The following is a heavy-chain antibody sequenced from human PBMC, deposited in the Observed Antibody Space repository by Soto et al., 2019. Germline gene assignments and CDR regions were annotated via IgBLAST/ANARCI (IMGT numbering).Heavy chain of an antibody. J-gene: IGHJ6*02. CDR2: IYPGDSDT. V-gene: IGHV5-51*01. CDR1: GYSFTSYW. Sequence: GESLKISCKGSGYSFTSYWIGWVRQMPGKGLEWMGIIYPGDSDTRYSPSFQGQVTISADKSISTAYLQWSSLKASDTAMYYCARRRGGSGWYRSHYYYGMDVWGQGTTVTVSS. D-gene: IGHD6-19*01. CDR3: ARRRGGSGWYRSHYYYGMDV.